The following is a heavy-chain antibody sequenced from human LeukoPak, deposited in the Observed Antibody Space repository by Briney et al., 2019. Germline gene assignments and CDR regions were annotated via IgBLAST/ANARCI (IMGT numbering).Heavy chain of an antibody. Sequence: GGSLRLSCAASGFTFSSYAMNWVRQAPGKGLEWVSSISSSSGYIFYADSVKGRFTISRDNSKNIVYLQMDSLRVDDTALYYCVRGGYQPYYHMDVWGTGTTVTVSS. J-gene: IGHJ6*03. CDR2: ISSSSGYI. D-gene: IGHD2-2*01. V-gene: IGHV3-21*01. CDR1: GFTFSSYA. CDR3: VRGGYQPYYHMDV.